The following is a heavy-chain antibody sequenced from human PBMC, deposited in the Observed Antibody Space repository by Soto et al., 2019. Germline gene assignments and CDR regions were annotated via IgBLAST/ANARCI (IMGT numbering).Heavy chain of an antibody. Sequence: PSETLSLTCTVSVGSMSSYYWSWIRQPPGKGLEWIGYMSYSGSTNYNPSLKSRVTISIDTSKNHFSLKLSAVTAADTAVYYCARGWSSSWYYFDCWGQGILVTVSS. CDR3: ARGWSSSWYYFDC. CDR2: MSYSGST. D-gene: IGHD6-13*01. J-gene: IGHJ4*02. CDR1: VGSMSSYY. V-gene: IGHV4-59*01.